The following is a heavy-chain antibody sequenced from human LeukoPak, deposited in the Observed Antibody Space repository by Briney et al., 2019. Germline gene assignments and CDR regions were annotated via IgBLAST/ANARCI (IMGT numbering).Heavy chain of an antibody. CDR2: ISSSGSTI. CDR3: ARDYPDRPDFDY. V-gene: IGHV3-48*03. D-gene: IGHD2-2*01. Sequence: GGSLRLSCAVSGFTFSSYEMNWVRQAPGKGLEWVSYISSSGSTIYYADSVKGRFTISRDNAKNSLYLQMNSLRAEDTAVYYCARDYPDRPDFDYWGQGTLVTVSS. CDR1: GFTFSSYE. J-gene: IGHJ4*02.